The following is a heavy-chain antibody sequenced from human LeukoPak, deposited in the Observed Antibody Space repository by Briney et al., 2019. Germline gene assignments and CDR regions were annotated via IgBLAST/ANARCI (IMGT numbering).Heavy chain of an antibody. J-gene: IGHJ4*02. CDR1: GGSISSSSYC. Sequence: SSEALSLTCTVSGGSISSSSYCWGWIRQPPGKGLEWIGSIYYSGSTYYNPSLRSRVTISVDTSKNQFSLKLSSVTAADTAVYYCARGRVRGYFDYWGQGTLVTVSS. V-gene: IGHV4-39*07. D-gene: IGHD3-10*01. CDR3: ARGRVRGYFDY. CDR2: IYYSGST.